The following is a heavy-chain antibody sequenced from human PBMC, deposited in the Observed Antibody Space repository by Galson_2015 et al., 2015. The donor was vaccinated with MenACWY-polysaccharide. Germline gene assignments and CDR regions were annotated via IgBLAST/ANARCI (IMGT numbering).Heavy chain of an antibody. CDR3: ARATYNGGWYPDYFDY. CDR1: GFTFRTYW. Sequence: SLRLSCAASGFTFRTYWMSWVRQAPGKGLEWVANIKPDGSAKYYVDSVKGRFTISRDNAKNSLYLQMNGLGAEDTAIFFCARATYNGGWYPDYFDYWGQGALVTVSS. D-gene: IGHD6-19*01. CDR2: IKPDGSAK. V-gene: IGHV3-7*01. J-gene: IGHJ4*02.